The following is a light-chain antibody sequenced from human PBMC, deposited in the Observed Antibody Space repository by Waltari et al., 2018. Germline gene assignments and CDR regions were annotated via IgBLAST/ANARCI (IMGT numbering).Light chain of an antibody. CDR2: DVS. J-gene: IGLJ3*02. CDR1: SYDVGGYNY. Sequence: QSALTQPRSVSGSPGQSVTISCTGTSYDVGGYNYVSWYQQYPGKAPKVMIYDVSKRPPGVTDRFSGSKAGNTASLTISGLQAEDEADYYCCSFAGTSWVFGGGTKVTVL. CDR3: CSFAGTSWV. V-gene: IGLV2-11*01.